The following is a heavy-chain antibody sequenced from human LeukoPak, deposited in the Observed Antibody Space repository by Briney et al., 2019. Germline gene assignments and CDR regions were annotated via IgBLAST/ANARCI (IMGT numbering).Heavy chain of an antibody. CDR2: ISYDGSNK. V-gene: IGHV3-30*04. CDR3: ARDSEWLVMWLLDY. CDR1: GFTFSSYA. Sequence: GRSLRLSCAASGFTFSSYAMHWVRQAPGKGLEWVAVISYDGSNKYYAGSVKGRFTISRDNSKNTLYLQMNSLRAEDTAVYYCARDSEWLVMWLLDYWGQGTLVTVSS. J-gene: IGHJ4*02. D-gene: IGHD6-19*01.